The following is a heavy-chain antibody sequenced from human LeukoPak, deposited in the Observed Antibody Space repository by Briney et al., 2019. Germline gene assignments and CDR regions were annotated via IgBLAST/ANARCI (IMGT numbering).Heavy chain of an antibody. J-gene: IGHJ3*02. D-gene: IGHD6-13*01. CDR1: GFTFDDYA. Sequence: GGSLRLSCAASGFTFDDYAMHWVRQAPGKGLEWVSGISWNSGSIGYADSVKGRFTISRDNAKNSLYLQMNSLRAEDTALYYCAKDTRRQLGTGAFDIWGQGTMVTVSS. CDR2: ISWNSGSI. CDR3: AKDTRRQLGTGAFDI. V-gene: IGHV3-9*01.